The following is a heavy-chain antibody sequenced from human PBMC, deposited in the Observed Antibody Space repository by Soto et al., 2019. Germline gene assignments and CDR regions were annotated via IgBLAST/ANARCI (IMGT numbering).Heavy chain of an antibody. D-gene: IGHD2-15*01. CDR2: IYPGDSDT. V-gene: IGHV5-51*03. CDR3: ARRSRDIVVVVAAHDAFDI. CDR1: GYSFTSYW. Sequence: EVQLVQSGAEVKKPGESLKISCKGSGYSFTSYWIGWVRQMPGKGLEWMGIIYPGDSDTRYSPSFQGQVTISADKSISTAYLQWSSLKASDTAMYHCARRSRDIVVVVAAHDAFDIWGQGTMVTVSS. J-gene: IGHJ3*02.